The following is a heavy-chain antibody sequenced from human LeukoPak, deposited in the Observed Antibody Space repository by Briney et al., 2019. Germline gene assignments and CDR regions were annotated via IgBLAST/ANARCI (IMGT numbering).Heavy chain of an antibody. V-gene: IGHV3-11*04. CDR1: GFTFSDTW. Sequence: GGSLRLSCVASGFTFSDTWMSWVRQIPGKGLEWVSFITSSGGTIYYADSVKGRFTMSRDNAKNSLSLQMDSLRVEDTAVYYCARVLPANVGSYSWYFDLWGRGTLVTVSS. CDR3: ARVLPANVGSYSWYFDL. D-gene: IGHD1-26*01. CDR2: ITSSGGTI. J-gene: IGHJ2*01.